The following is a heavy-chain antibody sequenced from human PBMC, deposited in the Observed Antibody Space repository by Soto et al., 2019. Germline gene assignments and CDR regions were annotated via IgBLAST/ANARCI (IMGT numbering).Heavy chain of an antibody. D-gene: IGHD3-9*01. CDR3: VHRRYFDALTGYSH. CDR1: GFSLSTTNVG. CDR2: VYWDDDK. V-gene: IGHV2-5*02. J-gene: IGHJ4*02. Sequence: ESGPTLVNPTQTLTLTCTFSGFSLSTTNVGVDWIRQPPGKALEWLALVYWDDDKRYSPSLKSRLTVTKDTSKNQVVPTMTNMDPVDTATYFCVHRRYFDALTGYSHWGQGTLVTVSS.